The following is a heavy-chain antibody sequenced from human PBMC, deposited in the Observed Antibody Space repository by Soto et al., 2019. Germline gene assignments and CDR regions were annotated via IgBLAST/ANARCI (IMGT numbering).Heavy chain of an antibody. CDR1: GGSINNHY. D-gene: IGHD2-2*01. J-gene: IGHJ4*02. CDR3: ARAIWYCEY. V-gene: IGHV4-59*11. Sequence: QVQLQESGPGLVKHSQTLSRTCTVSGGSINNHYWSWIRQPPGKGLEWIGYIYSSGSTNYNPSLQSRVTMSVDRAKIQVSRRLSSVTAADSAIYYCARAIWYCEYCGQGILVTV. CDR2: IYSSGST.